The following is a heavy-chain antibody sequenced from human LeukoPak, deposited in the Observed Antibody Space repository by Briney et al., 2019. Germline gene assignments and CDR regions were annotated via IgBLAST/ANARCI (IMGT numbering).Heavy chain of an antibody. CDR1: GGSISSSSYY. CDR3: ARYYYGSGSSLDY. CDR2: IYYSGST. Sequence: SETLSLTCTVSGGSISSSSYYWGWIRQPPGKGLEWIGSIYYSGSTYYNPSLKSRVTISVDTSKNQFSLKLSSVTAADTAVYYCARYYYGSGSSLDYWGQGTLVTVSS. J-gene: IGHJ4*02. D-gene: IGHD3-10*01. V-gene: IGHV4-39*01.